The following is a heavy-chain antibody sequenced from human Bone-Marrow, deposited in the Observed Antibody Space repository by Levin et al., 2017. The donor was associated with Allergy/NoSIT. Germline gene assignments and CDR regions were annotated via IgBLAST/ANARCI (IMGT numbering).Heavy chain of an antibody. CDR3: ARQLMTAVVTPFDY. CDR2: IYPGDSDT. J-gene: IGHJ4*02. V-gene: IGHV5-51*01. D-gene: IGHD4-23*01. CDR1: GYNFSTYW. Sequence: GASVKVSCKRSGYNFSTYWIGWVRQMPGKGLEWMGIIYPGDSDTRYSPSFQGQVTISADKSISTAYLQWSSLKASDTARYYCARQLMTAVVTPFDYWGQGTLVTVSS.